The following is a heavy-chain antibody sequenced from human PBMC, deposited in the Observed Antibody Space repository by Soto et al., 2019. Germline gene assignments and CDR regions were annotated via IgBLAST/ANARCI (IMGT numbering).Heavy chain of an antibody. CDR1: GGSFSGYY. CDR3: ARNGSYYDFWSGYYFGGGMDV. V-gene: IGHV4-34*01. Sequence: QVQLQQCGAGLLKPSETLSLTCAVYGGSFSGYYWSWIRQPPGKGLEWIGEINHSGRTNYNPSLKSRVTISVDTSKNQFSLKLSPVTAADTAVYYCARNGSYYDFWSGYYFGGGMDVWGQGTTVTVSS. D-gene: IGHD3-3*01. CDR2: INHSGRT. J-gene: IGHJ6*02.